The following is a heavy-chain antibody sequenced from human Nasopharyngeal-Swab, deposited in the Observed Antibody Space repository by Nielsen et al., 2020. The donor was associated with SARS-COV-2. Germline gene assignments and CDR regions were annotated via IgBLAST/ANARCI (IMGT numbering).Heavy chain of an antibody. V-gene: IGHV4-31*02. Sequence: WIRQPPGKGMEWIGYNYYSGSTNENPSLKSRVTISVDTSKNQFSLKLSSVTAADTAVYYCARASRITIFGVVRWFDPWGQGTLVTVSS. CDR3: ARASRITIFGVVRWFDP. J-gene: IGHJ5*02. CDR2: NYYSGST. D-gene: IGHD3-3*01.